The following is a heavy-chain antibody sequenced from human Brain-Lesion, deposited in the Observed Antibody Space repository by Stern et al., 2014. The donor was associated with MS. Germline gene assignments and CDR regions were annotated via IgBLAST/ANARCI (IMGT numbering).Heavy chain of an antibody. J-gene: IGHJ5*02. Sequence: VQLVQYGPEVKKPGSSVQVSCKASGGTFGTYPITWLRQAPGQRLDWMGRIIPIFGSPNYAQKFQGRVTITADRSTTTVYMKLSSLKSDDAAVYYCAKDGPALVTNWFDPWGRGTLVTVSS. D-gene: IGHD5-18*01. CDR3: AKDGPALVTNWFDP. CDR2: IIPIFGSP. CDR1: GGTFGTYP. V-gene: IGHV1-69*06.